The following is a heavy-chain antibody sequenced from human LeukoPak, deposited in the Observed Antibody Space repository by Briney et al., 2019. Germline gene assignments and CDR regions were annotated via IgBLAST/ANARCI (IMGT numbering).Heavy chain of an antibody. Sequence: GGSLTLSCSASGLTFSDYWMVWLRQAPGKGLEGVANIHREGTEKDHADSVKGRFTISRDNVDNTLYLQMNSLRVDDTAIDYCAKNSGWYRYDSWGQGTLVTVSS. D-gene: IGHD6-13*01. J-gene: IGHJ4*02. CDR2: IHREGTEK. CDR1: GLTFSDYW. CDR3: AKNSGWYRYDS. V-gene: IGHV3-7*03.